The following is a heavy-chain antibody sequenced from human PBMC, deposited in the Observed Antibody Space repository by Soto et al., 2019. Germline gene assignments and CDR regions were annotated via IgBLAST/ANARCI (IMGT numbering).Heavy chain of an antibody. CDR3: AGGDYFDRRFDY. J-gene: IGHJ4*02. CDR1: GFTFSSYW. Sequence: EVQMVESGGGSVQPGGSLRLSCAASGFTFSSYWMNWVRQAPGRGLEWVADIKQDETETYYVDSVKGRFTISRDNAKNSLYLQMDSLRVEDTAVYYCAGGDYFDRRFDYWGQGTLVTVSS. D-gene: IGHD3-22*01. CDR2: IKQDETET. V-gene: IGHV3-7*03.